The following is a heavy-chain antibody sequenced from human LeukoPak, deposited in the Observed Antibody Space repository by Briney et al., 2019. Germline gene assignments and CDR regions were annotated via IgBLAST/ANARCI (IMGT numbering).Heavy chain of an antibody. CDR2: IYPGNSDT. Sequence: GESLKISCKGSGYIFTSYWIAWVRQMPGKGLEWMGIIYPGNSDTKYSPSFQGQVTISADKSISTAYLQWSSLKASDTAMYYCARRYTIFGVVTIDYWGQGTLVTVSS. CDR3: ARRYTIFGVVTIDY. CDR1: GYIFTSYW. D-gene: IGHD3-3*01. J-gene: IGHJ4*02. V-gene: IGHV5-51*01.